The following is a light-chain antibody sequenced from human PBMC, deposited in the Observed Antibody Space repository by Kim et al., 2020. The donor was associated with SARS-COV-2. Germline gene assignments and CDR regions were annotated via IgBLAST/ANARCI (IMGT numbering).Light chain of an antibody. V-gene: IGKV3-15*01. CDR2: GAS. J-gene: IGKJ1*01. CDR1: QSVSSN. CDR3: QQYNNWPQT. Sequence: VSPGERATLAGRASQSVSSNLAWYQQKPGQAPRLLIYGASTRATGIPARFSGSGSGTEFTLTISSLQSEDFAVYFGQQYNNWPQTFGQGTTVEIK.